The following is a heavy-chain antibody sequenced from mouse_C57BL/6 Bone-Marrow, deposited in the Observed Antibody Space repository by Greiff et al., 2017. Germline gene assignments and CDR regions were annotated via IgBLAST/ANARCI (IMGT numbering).Heavy chain of an antibody. J-gene: IGHJ2*01. D-gene: IGHD2-4*01. Sequence: VQLQQSGAELVRPGTSVKMSCKASGYTFTNYWIGWAKQRPGHGLEWIGDIYPGGGYTNYNEKFKGKATLTADKSSSTAYMQFSSLTSEDSDIYYCAREDEYDGIPLFDYWGQGTTLTVSS. V-gene: IGHV1-63*01. CDR2: IYPGGGYT. CDR1: GYTFTNYW. CDR3: AREDEYDGIPLFDY.